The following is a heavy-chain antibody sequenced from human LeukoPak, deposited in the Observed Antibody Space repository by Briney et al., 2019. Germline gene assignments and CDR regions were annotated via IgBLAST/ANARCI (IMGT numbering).Heavy chain of an antibody. CDR3: ARDSSSFAPIGY. J-gene: IGHJ4*02. V-gene: IGHV1-69*04. Sequence: SVKVSCKASGYTFTSYGISWVRQAPGQGLEWMGRIIPILGIANYAQKFQGRVTITADKSTSTAYMELSSLRSEDTAVYYCARDSSSFAPIGYWGQGTLVTVSS. CDR2: IIPILGIA. CDR1: GYTFTSYG. D-gene: IGHD6-13*01.